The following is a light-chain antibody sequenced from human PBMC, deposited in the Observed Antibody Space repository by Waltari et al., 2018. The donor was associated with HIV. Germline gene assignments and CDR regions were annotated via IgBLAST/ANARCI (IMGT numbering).Light chain of an antibody. J-gene: IGLJ3*02. Sequence: QSALTQPRSVSGSPGQSVTISCTGTSSDVGGYDYLSWYQQHPDKAPRLMIYDVNKGPSGVPDRFSGSKSGNTASLTISGLQAEDEADYYCCSYAGSHWVFGGGTKLTVL. V-gene: IGLV2-11*01. CDR3: CSYAGSHWV. CDR1: SSDVGGYDY. CDR2: DVN.